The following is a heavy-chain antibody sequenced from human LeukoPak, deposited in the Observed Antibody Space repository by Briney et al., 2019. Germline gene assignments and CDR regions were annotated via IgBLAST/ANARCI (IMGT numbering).Heavy chain of an antibody. Sequence: SETLSLTCTVSGGSISSGGYYWSWIRQPPGKGLEWIGHIYYSGSTNYNPSLKSRVTISVDTSKNQFSLKLSSVTAADTAVYYCARMESYYYYMDVWGKGTTVTVSS. CDR2: IYYSGST. V-gene: IGHV4-61*08. D-gene: IGHD3-3*01. CDR1: GGSISSGGYY. J-gene: IGHJ6*03. CDR3: ARMESYYYYMDV.